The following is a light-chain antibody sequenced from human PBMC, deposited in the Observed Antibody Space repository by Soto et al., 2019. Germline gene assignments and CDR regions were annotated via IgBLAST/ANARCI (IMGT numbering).Light chain of an antibody. CDR3: SSYTSSSNSLV. CDR1: SSDIGGYNY. Sequence: QSALTQPASVSGSPGQSITISCTGTSSDIGGYNYVSWYQHYPGKAPKLVIYDVSNRPSGVSNRFSGSKSGNTASLTISGLQVEDDADYHCSSYTSSSNSLVFGGGTKLTVL. V-gene: IGLV2-14*03. J-gene: IGLJ2*01. CDR2: DVS.